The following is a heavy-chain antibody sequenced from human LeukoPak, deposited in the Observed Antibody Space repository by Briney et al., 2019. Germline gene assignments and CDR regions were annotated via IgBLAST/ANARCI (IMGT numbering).Heavy chain of an antibody. J-gene: IGHJ4*02. V-gene: IGHV3-30*03. Sequence: PGGSLRLSCAASGFTFSSYGMHWVRQAPGKGLEWVAVISYDGSNKYYADSVKGRFTISRDNSKNTLYLQMNSLRAEDTAVYYCARDVSRQQLGPSDYWGQGTLVTVSS. CDR2: ISYDGSNK. D-gene: IGHD6-13*01. CDR1: GFTFSSYG. CDR3: ARDVSRQQLGPSDY.